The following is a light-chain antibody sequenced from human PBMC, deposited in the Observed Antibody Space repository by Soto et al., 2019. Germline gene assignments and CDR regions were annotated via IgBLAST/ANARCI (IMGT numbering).Light chain of an antibody. CDR2: DAS. CDR3: QQYDNWPLT. Sequence: IMLTQSPGTLSLSPGERVTLSCRASQRVYSSYLAWYQQRPGQAPRLLFYDASIRATGIPDRFSGSGSGTDFSLTISRLEPEDFAVYYCQQYDNWPLTFGGGTKVEIK. J-gene: IGKJ4*01. V-gene: IGKV3-20*01. CDR1: QRVYSSY.